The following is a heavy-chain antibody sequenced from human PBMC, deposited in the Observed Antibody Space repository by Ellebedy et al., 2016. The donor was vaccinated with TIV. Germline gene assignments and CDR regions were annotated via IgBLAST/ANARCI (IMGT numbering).Heavy chain of an antibody. V-gene: IGHV1-3*04. CDR3: AREYGDYPGAYYFDY. J-gene: IGHJ4*02. CDR1: GYTFTSYA. D-gene: IGHD4-17*01. Sequence: ASVKVSCKASGYTFTSYAMHWVRQAPGQRLEWMGWINTGNGNTTYSQKFQGRVTITRDTSASTAYMELSSLRSEDTAVYYCAREYGDYPGAYYFDYWGQGTLVTVSS. CDR2: INTGNGNT.